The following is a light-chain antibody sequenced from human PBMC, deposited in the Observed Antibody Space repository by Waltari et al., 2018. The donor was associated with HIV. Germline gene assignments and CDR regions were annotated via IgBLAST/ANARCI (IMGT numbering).Light chain of an antibody. Sequence: EIVMTQSPATLSVSPGARASVSCRASQNINNNLVWYQQKPGQAPRLLISGASTRATGIPIRFSGSGSGTEFTLIISSLQSEDLAVYYCQQYNKWPRTFGQGTKVEFK. J-gene: IGKJ1*01. V-gene: IGKV3-15*01. CDR3: QQYNKWPRT. CDR1: QNINNN. CDR2: GAS.